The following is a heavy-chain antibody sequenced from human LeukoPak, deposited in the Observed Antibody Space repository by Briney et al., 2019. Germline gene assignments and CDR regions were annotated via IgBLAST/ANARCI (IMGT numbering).Heavy chain of an antibody. CDR3: ATAPDIVATITFPFDY. CDR2: FDPEDGET. V-gene: IGHV1-24*01. Sequence: ASVKVSCKVSGYTLTELSMHWVRQAPGKGLEWMGGFDPEDGETIHAQKFQGRVTMTEDTSTDTAYMELSSLRSEDTAVYYCATAPDIVATITFPFDYWGQGTLVTVSS. CDR1: GYTLTELS. D-gene: IGHD5-12*01. J-gene: IGHJ4*02.